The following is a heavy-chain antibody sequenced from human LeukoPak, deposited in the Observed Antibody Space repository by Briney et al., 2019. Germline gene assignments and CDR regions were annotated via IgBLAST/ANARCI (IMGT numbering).Heavy chain of an antibody. CDR2: FDPEDGET. Sequence: PVASVKVSCKVSGYTLTELSMHWVRQAPGKGLEWMGGFDPEDGETIYAQKFQGRVTMARDTSISTAYMELSRLRSDDTAVYYCARVRAATIDPLPYYYFDYWGQGTLVTVSS. J-gene: IGHJ4*02. CDR1: GYTLTELS. V-gene: IGHV1-24*01. CDR3: ARVRAATIDPLPYYYFDY. D-gene: IGHD5-12*01.